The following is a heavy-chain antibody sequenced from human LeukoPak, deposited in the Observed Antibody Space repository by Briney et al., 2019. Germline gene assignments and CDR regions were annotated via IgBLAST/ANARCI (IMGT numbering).Heavy chain of an antibody. CDR1: GFTFSVHW. CDR2: INADGSTT. J-gene: IGHJ4*02. Sequence: GGSLRLSCEASGFTFSVHWMHWVRQAPGEGLVWVSRINADGSTTNYADSVKGRFTISRDNTKNTLYLQMNSLRADDTAVYYCVRALLGIDDYWGQGTLVTVSS. V-gene: IGHV3-74*01. D-gene: IGHD2-15*01. CDR3: VRALLGIDDY.